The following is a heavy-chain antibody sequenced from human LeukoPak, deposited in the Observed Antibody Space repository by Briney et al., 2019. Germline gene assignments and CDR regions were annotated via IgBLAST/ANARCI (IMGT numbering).Heavy chain of an antibody. V-gene: IGHV3-23*01. CDR2: ISGSGGST. CDR1: GFTFSSYA. CDR3: AKDDGSGYYSGAFDI. D-gene: IGHD3-22*01. Sequence: GGSLRLSCAASGFTFSSYAMSWVRQAPGKGLAWVSAISGSGGSTYYADSVKGRFTISRDNSKNTLYLQMNSLRAEDTAVYYCAKDDGSGYYSGAFDIWGQGTMVTVSS. J-gene: IGHJ3*02.